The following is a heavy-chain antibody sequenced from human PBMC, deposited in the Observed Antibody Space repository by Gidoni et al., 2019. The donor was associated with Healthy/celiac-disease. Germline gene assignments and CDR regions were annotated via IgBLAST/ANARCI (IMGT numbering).Heavy chain of an antibody. Sequence: QVQLVESGGGVVQPGRSLRLSCAASGFTFSSYGMHWVRPAPGKGLEWVAVIWYDGSNKYYADSGKGRFTISRDNSKNTLYLQMNSLRAEDTAVYYCARGGIAARPHWFDPWGQGTLVTVSS. D-gene: IGHD6-6*01. V-gene: IGHV3-33*01. J-gene: IGHJ5*02. CDR1: GFTFSSYG. CDR3: ARGGIAARPHWFDP. CDR2: IWYDGSNK.